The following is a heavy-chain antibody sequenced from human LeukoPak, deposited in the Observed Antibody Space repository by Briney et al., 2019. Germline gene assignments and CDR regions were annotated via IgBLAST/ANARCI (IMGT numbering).Heavy chain of an antibody. CDR1: GFTFTNAW. Sequence: GGSLRLSCAASGFTFTNAWMSWVRQAPGKGLEWVGRAKSKADGGTTDYAAPVKGRFTISRDDSQNTLYLQMNSLRAEDTAVYYCAKALVGATNYWGQGTLVTVSS. J-gene: IGHJ4*02. CDR3: AKALVGATNY. D-gene: IGHD1-26*01. V-gene: IGHV3-15*01. CDR2: AKSKADGGTT.